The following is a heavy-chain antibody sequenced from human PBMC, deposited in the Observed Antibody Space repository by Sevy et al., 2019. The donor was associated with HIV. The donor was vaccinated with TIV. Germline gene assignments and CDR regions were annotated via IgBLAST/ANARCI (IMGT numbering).Heavy chain of an antibody. Sequence: SETLSLTCAVYGGSFSGYYWSWIRQPPGKGLEWIGEINHSGSTNYNPSLKSRVTISVDTSKNQFSPKLSSVTAADTAVYYCASGYSSSSDSGNWFDPWGQGTLVTVSS. CDR3: ASGYSSSSDSGNWFDP. CDR2: INHSGST. D-gene: IGHD6-6*01. V-gene: IGHV4-34*01. CDR1: GGSFSGYY. J-gene: IGHJ5*02.